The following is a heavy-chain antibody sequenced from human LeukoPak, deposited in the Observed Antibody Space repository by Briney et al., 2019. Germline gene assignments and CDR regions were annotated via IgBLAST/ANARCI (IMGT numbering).Heavy chain of an antibody. D-gene: IGHD3-10*01. CDR3: TADLPTLYSGEMDY. CDR2: IKSDGRTT. J-gene: IGHJ4*02. Sequence: GGSLRPSCAASGFTFTNAWMSWVRQAPGRGLEWVGRIKSDGRTTDYAAPVKGRFTVSIDDSENTLYLQMNGLKTEDTAVYYCTADLPTLYSGEMDYWGQGTQVTVSS. V-gene: IGHV3-15*01. CDR1: GFTFTNAW.